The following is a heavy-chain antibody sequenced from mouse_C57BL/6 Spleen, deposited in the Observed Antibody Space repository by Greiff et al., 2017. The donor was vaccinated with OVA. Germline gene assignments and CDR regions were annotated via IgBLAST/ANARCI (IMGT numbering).Heavy chain of an antibody. D-gene: IGHD2-3*01. CDR1: GYTFTSYW. V-gene: IGHV1-69*01. CDR3: ARWLLRSTYSDY. CDR2: IDPSDSYT. Sequence: QVQLQQPGAELVMPGASVKLSCKASGYTFTSYWMHWVKQRPGQGLEWIGEIDPSDSYTNYNQKFKGKSTLTVDKSSSTAYMQLSSLTSEDSAVYYCARWLLRSTYSDYWGQGTTLTVSS. J-gene: IGHJ2*01.